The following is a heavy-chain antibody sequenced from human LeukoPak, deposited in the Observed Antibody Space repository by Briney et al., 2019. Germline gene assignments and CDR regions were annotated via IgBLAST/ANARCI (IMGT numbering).Heavy chain of an antibody. D-gene: IGHD3-22*01. V-gene: IGHV1-46*01. CDR1: GYTFTSYY. J-gene: IGHJ3*02. CDR3: GRDDGGYYHDAFDI. CDR2: INPSGGST. Sequence: GASVKVSCKASGYTFTSYYMHWVRQAPGQGLEWMGIINPSGGSTSYAQKFQGRVTITADEYTSTAYMELSSLRSEDTAVYYCGRDDGGYYHDAFDIWGQGTMVTVSS.